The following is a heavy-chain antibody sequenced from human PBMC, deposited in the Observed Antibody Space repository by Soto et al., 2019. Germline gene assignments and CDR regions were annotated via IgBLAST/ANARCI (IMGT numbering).Heavy chain of an antibody. J-gene: IGHJ4*02. D-gene: IGHD4-17*01. V-gene: IGHV3-33*01. CDR2: IWYDGSNK. Sequence: GGSLRLSCAASGFTFSSHGMHWVRQAPGKGLEWMAVIWYDGSNKYYADSVKGRFTISRDNSKNTLYLQMNSLRAEDTAVYYCARDRRRTSVTTTFDYWGQGTLVTVSS. CDR1: GFTFSSHG. CDR3: ARDRRRTSVTTTFDY.